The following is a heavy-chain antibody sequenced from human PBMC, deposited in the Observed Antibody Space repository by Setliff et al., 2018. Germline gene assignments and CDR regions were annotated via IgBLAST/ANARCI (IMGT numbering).Heavy chain of an antibody. CDR1: GFTFSSYA. CDR3: AGDPPSSGYAFDI. V-gene: IGHV3-33*01. Sequence: GGSLRLSCAASGFTFSSYAMHWVRQAPGKGLEWVAFIWYDGSNTYYTGSVKGRFTISRDNSRNTLYLQMNSLRAEDTAAYYCAGDPPSSGYAFDIWGQGTMVTVSS. D-gene: IGHD5-12*01. CDR2: IWYDGSNT. J-gene: IGHJ3*02.